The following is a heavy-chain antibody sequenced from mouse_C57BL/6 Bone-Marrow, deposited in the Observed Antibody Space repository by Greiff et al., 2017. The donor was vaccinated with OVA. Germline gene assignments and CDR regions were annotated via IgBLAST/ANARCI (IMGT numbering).Heavy chain of an antibody. CDR2: IDPEDGET. J-gene: IGHJ1*03. CDR3: ARGRGYCSTYWYVDV. D-gene: IGHD1-1*01. V-gene: IGHV14-2*01. Sequence: EVQLQQSGAELVKPGASVKLSCTASGFNITDYYMHWVKQRTEQGLEWIGRIDPEDGETKYAPKFQGKATIPAYTLSNIAYLQLSSLTAEDTAVYYCARGRGYCSTYWYVDVWGTGTTVTVSS. CDR1: GFNITDYY.